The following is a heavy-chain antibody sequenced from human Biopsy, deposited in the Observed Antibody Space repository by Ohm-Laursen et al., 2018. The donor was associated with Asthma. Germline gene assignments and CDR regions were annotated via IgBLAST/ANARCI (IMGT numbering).Heavy chain of an antibody. V-gene: IGHV1-69*13. D-gene: IGHD5-12*01. CDR2: LIPVLGTA. Sequence: SVKVSCKASGDSLGSFINYAISWVRQAPRQGLEWMGGLIPVLGTADYAPMFEGRVTINADESTSTAYLELTSLRFEDTAVYYCARGYSGTDRIVYYYSGMEVWGQGTTVTVSS. J-gene: IGHJ6*02. CDR1: GDSLGSFINYA. CDR3: ARGYSGTDRIVYYYSGMEV.